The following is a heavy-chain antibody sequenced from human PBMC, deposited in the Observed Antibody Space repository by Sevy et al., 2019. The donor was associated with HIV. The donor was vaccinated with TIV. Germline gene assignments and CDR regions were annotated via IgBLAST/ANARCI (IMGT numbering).Heavy chain of an antibody. D-gene: IGHD1-26*01. CDR3: ARDGMADEEYEWGMGYFDY. CDR2: ISHDGVSA. V-gene: IGHV3-30-3*01. CDR1: RFGFSDHA. Sequence: GGSLRLSCAASRFGFSDHAMHWVRQAPGKGLEWLGVISHDGVSAFYADTVKGRFTISRDNSSNILYLQITSLSPDDTAMYYCARDGMADEEYEWGMGYFDYWGQGSLVTVS. J-gene: IGHJ4*02.